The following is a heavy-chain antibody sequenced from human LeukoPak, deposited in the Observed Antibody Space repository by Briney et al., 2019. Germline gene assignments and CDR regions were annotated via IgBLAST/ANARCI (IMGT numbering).Heavy chain of an antibody. Sequence: SETLSLTCTVSGGSISRHFWSWIRQPAGKGLEWIGRIYSSGSTNYSPSLKSRVIMSVDVSKNQFSLNLTSVAAADTAVYYCARDLSNGLTYSPFDYWGQGILAIVSS. J-gene: IGHJ4*02. D-gene: IGHD2-8*01. CDR2: IYSSGST. V-gene: IGHV4-4*07. CDR1: GGSISRHF. CDR3: ARDLSNGLTYSPFDY.